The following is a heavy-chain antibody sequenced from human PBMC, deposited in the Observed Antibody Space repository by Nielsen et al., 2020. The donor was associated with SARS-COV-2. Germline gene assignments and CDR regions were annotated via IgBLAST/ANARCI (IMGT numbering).Heavy chain of an antibody. V-gene: IGHV3-30*18. CDR2: ISYDGSNK. CDR1: GFTFSSYG. J-gene: IGHJ5*02. Sequence: GGSLRLPCAASGFTFSSYGMHWVRQAPGKGLEWVAVISYDGSNKYYADSVKGRFTISRDNSKNTLYLQMNSLRAEDTAVYYCAKVMTLPEGKNWFDPWGQGTLVTVSS. CDR3: AKVMTLPEGKNWFDP.